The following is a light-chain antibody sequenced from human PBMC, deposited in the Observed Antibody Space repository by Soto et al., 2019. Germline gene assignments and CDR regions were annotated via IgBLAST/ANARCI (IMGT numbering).Light chain of an antibody. J-gene: IGKJ5*01. CDR3: QQSYNSPPIT. CDR2: AAS. Sequence: DIQMTQSPCSLSACVGDRVTSTCRAGQNIFSSLNWYQQKPGKAPKLLIYAASSLQSGVPSRFSGSGSGTDFTLTITSLQPEDFATYYCQQSYNSPPITFGQGTRLEIK. CDR1: QNIFSS. V-gene: IGKV1-39*01.